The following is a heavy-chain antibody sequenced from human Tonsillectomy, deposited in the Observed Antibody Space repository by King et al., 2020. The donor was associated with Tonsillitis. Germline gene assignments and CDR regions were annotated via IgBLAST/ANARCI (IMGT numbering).Heavy chain of an antibody. V-gene: IGHV3-21*01. D-gene: IGHD1-1*01. J-gene: IGHJ5*02. CDR3: ARDGTERSGNWFDP. CDR2: ISSSSSYI. Sequence: VQLVESGGGLVKPGGSLRLSCAASGFTFSSYSMNWVRQAPGKGLEWVSSISSSSSYIYYAGSVKGRFTISRDNAKNSLYLQMNSLRAEDTAVYYCARDGTERSGNWFDPWGQGTLVTVSS. CDR1: GFTFSSYS.